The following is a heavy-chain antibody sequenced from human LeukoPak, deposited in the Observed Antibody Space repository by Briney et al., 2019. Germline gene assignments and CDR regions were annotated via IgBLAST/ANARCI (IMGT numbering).Heavy chain of an antibody. Sequence: PSETLSLTCTVSGDSISSYYWSWIRQPPGKGLEWIGYIYYSGSTKYNPSLKSRVTISIGTSKNQFSLKLRSVTAADTAVYYCATDTGSRFAYWGLGALVTVSS. CDR3: ATDTGSRFAY. D-gene: IGHD1-26*01. V-gene: IGHV4-59*01. J-gene: IGHJ4*02. CDR1: GDSISSYY. CDR2: IYYSGST.